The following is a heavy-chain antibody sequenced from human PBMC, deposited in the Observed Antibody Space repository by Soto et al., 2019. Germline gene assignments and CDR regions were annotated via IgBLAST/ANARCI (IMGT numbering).Heavy chain of an antibody. CDR1: GFTFSSYA. J-gene: IGHJ4*02. D-gene: IGHD3-22*01. CDR3: AKAVRYYYDSSGYYYDY. V-gene: IGHV3-23*01. Sequence: GGSLRLSCAASGFTFSSYAMSWVRQAPGKGLERVSAISGSGGSTYYADSVKGRFTISRDNSKNTLYLQMNSLRAEDTAVYYCAKAVRYYYDSSGYYYDYWGQGTLVTVSS. CDR2: ISGSGGST.